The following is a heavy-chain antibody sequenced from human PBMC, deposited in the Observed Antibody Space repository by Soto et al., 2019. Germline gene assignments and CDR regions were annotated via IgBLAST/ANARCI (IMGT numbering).Heavy chain of an antibody. CDR1: EFTFSSYA. CDR3: AKSGDSSGYYHWYFDL. CDR2: ISGGGGNT. V-gene: IGHV3-23*01. J-gene: IGHJ2*01. D-gene: IGHD3-22*01. Sequence: EVQLLESGGGFVQPGGSLRLSCAASEFTFSSYAMSWVRQAPGKGLEWVSTISGGGGNTYYADSVKGRFTISRDNSENTLSLQMSSLRAEDMAVYYCAKSGDSSGYYHWYFDLWGRGTLVTVSS.